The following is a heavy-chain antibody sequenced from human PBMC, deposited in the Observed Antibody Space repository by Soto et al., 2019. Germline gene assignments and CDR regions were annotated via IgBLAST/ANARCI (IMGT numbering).Heavy chain of an antibody. CDR3: ASGGRDGYNAAFDY. CDR1: GGTFSSYT. CDR2: IIPILGIA. J-gene: IGHJ4*02. V-gene: IGHV1-69*02. D-gene: IGHD5-12*01. Sequence: QVQLVQSGAEVKKPGSSVKVSCKASGGTFSSYTISWVRQAPGQGLEWMGRIIPILGIANYAQKFQGRVTITADKSTSTAYMELSSLRSEDTAVYYCASGGRDGYNAAFDYWGQGTLVTVSS.